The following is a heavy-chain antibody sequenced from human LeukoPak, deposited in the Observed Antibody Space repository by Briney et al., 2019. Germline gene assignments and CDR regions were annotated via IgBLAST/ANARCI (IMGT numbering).Heavy chain of an antibody. CDR3: ARQGHRLTLVDYYGMDV. D-gene: IGHD1-26*01. CDR2: IYYSGSSI. J-gene: IGHJ6*02. Sequence: SETLSLTCTVSGGSINTDYWSWVRQPPGKGLEWIGYIYYSGSSINYNPSLKSRVTISIDRSKNQFSLKLNSVTAADTAVYYCARQGHRLTLVDYYGMDVWGQGTTVTVSS. V-gene: IGHV4-59*08. CDR1: GGSINTDY.